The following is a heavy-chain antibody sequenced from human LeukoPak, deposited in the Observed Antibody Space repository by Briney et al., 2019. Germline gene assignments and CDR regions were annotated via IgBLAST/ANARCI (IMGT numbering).Heavy chain of an antibody. Sequence: GGSLRLSCAASGFTFSSYAMSWVRQAPGKGLEWVAVISYDGSNKYYADSVKGRFTISRDNSKNTLYLQMNSLRAEDTAVYYCARGTVAVAGTGDYWGQGTLVTVSS. CDR2: ISYDGSNK. CDR3: ARGTVAVAGTGDY. CDR1: GFTFSSYA. J-gene: IGHJ4*02. D-gene: IGHD6-19*01. V-gene: IGHV3-30-3*01.